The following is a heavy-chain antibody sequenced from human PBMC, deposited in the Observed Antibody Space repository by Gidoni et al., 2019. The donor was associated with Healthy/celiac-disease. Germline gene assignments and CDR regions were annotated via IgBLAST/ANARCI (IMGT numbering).Heavy chain of an antibody. Sequence: QVQLVESGGGLVKPGGSLRLSCAASGFTFSDYYMSWIRQAPGKGLEWVSYISSSSSYTNYADSVKGRFTISRDNAKNSLYLKMNSLRAEDTAVYYCARDSGELGRYYMDVWGKGTTVTVSS. V-gene: IGHV3-11*05. D-gene: IGHD1-26*01. CDR1: GFTFSDYY. CDR2: ISSSSSYT. CDR3: ARDSGELGRYYMDV. J-gene: IGHJ6*03.